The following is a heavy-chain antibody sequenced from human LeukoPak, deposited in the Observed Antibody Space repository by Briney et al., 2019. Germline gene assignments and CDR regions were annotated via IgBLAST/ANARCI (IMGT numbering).Heavy chain of an antibody. D-gene: IGHD6-6*01. V-gene: IGHV1-18*01. J-gene: IGHJ6*02. CDR3: ATKGSSSDYYGIDV. CDR2: ISPNNGKT. CDR1: GYTFTSYG. Sequence: ASVKVSCKTSGYTFTSYGITWVRQAPGQGLEWMAYISPNNGKTNYARNLQGRVTMTTDASTSTAYLELRSLISDDTAVYYCATKGSSSDYYGIDVWGQGTSVTVSS.